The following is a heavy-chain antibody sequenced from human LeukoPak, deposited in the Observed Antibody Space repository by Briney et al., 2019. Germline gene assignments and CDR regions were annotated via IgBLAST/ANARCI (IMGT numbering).Heavy chain of an antibody. V-gene: IGHV3-30*03. D-gene: IGHD3-22*01. J-gene: IGHJ4*02. CDR2: ISYDGSNK. Sequence: SLRLSCAAPVFTFSSYGMHWVREAPGKGLEWGAVISYDGSNKYYADSVKGRFTISRDNSKHTLYLQMNSLRAEDTAVYYCARDAGLGYYDSSGYYLDYWGQGTLVTVSS. CDR3: ARDAGLGYYDSSGYYLDY. CDR1: VFTFSSYG.